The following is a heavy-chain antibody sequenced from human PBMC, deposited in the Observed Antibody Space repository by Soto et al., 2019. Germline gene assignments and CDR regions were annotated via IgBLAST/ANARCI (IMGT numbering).Heavy chain of an antibody. CDR3: AKGAFDP. J-gene: IGHJ5*02. CDR2: ISYDVSNK. CDR1: GFTFSSYG. V-gene: IGHV3-30*18. Sequence: GGSLRLSCAASGFTFSSYGMRWVRQAQGKGLEWVAVISYDVSNKYYADSVKGRFTISREKSKNTLYLQMNSLRAEATALYYCAKGAFDPWGQGTLVTVSS.